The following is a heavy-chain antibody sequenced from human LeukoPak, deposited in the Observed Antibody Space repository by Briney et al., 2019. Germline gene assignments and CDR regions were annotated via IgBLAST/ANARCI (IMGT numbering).Heavy chain of an antibody. V-gene: IGHV3-33*01. J-gene: IGHJ4*02. Sequence: PGKSLRLSCAASGFTFSTYGIHWVRQAPGKGLEWVAVMWYDESNEYSADSVKGRFTISRDNSKNTLYLQMNSLTAEDTAVYYCAREEGSRSAGFDNWGQGTLVTVS. D-gene: IGHD6-6*01. CDR1: GFTFSTYG. CDR3: AREEGSRSAGFDN. CDR2: MWYDESNE.